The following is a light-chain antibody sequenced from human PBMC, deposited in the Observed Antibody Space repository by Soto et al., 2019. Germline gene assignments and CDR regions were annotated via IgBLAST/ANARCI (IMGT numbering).Light chain of an antibody. V-gene: IGLV2-23*02. J-gene: IGLJ1*01. Sequence: QAVVTQPASVSGSPGQSITISCTGTRSDVGSYNLVSWYQQHPGKAPKLMIYGVDKRPSGLSNRFSGSKSGNTASLTISGLQAEDEADYYCCSYAGGSTFPYVFAAGTKLTVL. CDR2: GVD. CDR3: CSYAGGSTFPYV. CDR1: RSDVGSYNL.